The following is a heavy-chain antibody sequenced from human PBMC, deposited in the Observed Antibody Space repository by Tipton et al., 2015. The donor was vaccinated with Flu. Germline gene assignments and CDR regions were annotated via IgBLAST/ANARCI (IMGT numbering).Heavy chain of an antibody. J-gene: IGHJ3*02. Sequence: TLSLTCAVSGYSISSGYYWGWIRQPPGKGLEWIGRIYSSGTANYNPSLKSRVTMSVDKSKKEISLRLSSVTAADTAMYYCARGDYGDYDHEADGFDIWGQGTLVTVSA. V-gene: IGHV4-38-2*01. D-gene: IGHD4-17*01. CDR1: GYSISSGYY. CDR2: IYSSGTA. CDR3: ARGDYGDYDHEADGFDI.